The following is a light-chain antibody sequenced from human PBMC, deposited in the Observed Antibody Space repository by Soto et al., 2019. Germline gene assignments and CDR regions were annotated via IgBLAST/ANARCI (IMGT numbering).Light chain of an antibody. CDR1: SSDVGGYNY. Sequence: QSVLTQPASVSGSPGQSITISCTGTSSDVGGYNYVSCYQQHPGKAPELMIYEVSNRPSGVSNRFSGSKSGNTASLTISGLQAEDEADYYCSSYTSSSTLVFGTGTKVTVL. CDR3: SSYTSSSTLV. CDR2: EVS. V-gene: IGLV2-14*01. J-gene: IGLJ1*01.